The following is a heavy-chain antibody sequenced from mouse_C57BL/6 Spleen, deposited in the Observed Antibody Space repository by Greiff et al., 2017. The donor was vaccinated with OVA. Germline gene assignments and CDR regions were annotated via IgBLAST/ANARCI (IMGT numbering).Heavy chain of an antibody. D-gene: IGHD1-1*01. CDR2: IYPSDSET. J-gene: IGHJ3*01. Sequence: QVQLQQPGAELVRPGSSVKLSCKASGYTFTSYWMDWVKQRPGQGLEWIGNIYPSDSETHYNQKFKDKATLTVDKSSSTAYMQLSSLTSEDSAVYYCARRGAYGSFADWGQGTLVTVSA. CDR1: GYTFTSYW. CDR3: ARRGAYGSFAD. V-gene: IGHV1-61*01.